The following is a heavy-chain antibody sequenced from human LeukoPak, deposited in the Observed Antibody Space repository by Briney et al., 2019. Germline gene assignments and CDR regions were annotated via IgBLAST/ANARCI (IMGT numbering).Heavy chain of an antibody. CDR3: VKDRGYYDSSGYCS. CDR2: FSSNGGST. J-gene: IGHJ5*02. V-gene: IGHV3-64D*09. Sequence: GGSLRLSCSASGFTFSSYAMHWVRQAPGKGLEYVSAFSSNGGSTYYADSVKGRFTISRDNSKNTLYLQMSSLRAEDTAVYYCVKDRGYYDSSGYCSWGQGTLVTVSS. D-gene: IGHD3-22*01. CDR1: GFTFSSYA.